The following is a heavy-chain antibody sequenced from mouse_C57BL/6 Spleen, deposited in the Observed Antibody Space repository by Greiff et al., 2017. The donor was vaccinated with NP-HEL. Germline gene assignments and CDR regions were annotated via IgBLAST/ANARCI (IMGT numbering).Heavy chain of an antibody. D-gene: IGHD2-4*01. CDR1: GYTFTDYE. CDR2: IDPETGGT. Sequence: QVQLQQSGAELVRPGASVTLSCKASGYTFTDYEMHWVEQTPVHGLEWIGAIDPETGGTAYNQKFKGKAILTADKSSSTAYMELRSLTSEDSAVYYCTRSEDYDGARHYYAMDYWGQGTSVTVSS. CDR3: TRSEDYDGARHYYAMDY. J-gene: IGHJ4*01. V-gene: IGHV1-15*01.